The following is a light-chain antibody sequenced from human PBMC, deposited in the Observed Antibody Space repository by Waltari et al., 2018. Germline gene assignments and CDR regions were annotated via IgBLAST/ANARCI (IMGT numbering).Light chain of an antibody. J-gene: IGLJ6*01. CDR2: YDD. CDR3: AAWDDSLNGHNV. CDR1: SSNIGNNA. V-gene: IGLV1-36*01. Sequence: QSVLTQPPSVSGAPRQRVTISCSGSSSNIGNNAVSWFRQVPGKAPKLLIYYDDLRPSGVSDRFSGSKSGTTASLAISGLQSEDEADYYCAAWDDSLNGHNVFGSGTKVTVL.